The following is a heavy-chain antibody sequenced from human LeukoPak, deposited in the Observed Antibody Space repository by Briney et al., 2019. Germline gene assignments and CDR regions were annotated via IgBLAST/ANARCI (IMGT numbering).Heavy chain of an antibody. CDR1: GGSISSYY. D-gene: IGHD2-2*02. J-gene: IGHJ5*02. CDR3: ARDLYCSSTSCDKVGWFDP. CDR2: IYYSGST. Sequence: SETLSLTCTVSGGSISSYYWSWIRQPPGKGLEWIGYIYYSGSTNYNPSLKSRVTISVDTSKNQFSLKLSSVTAADTAVYYCARDLYCSSTSCDKVGWFDPWGQGTLVTVSS. V-gene: IGHV4-59*01.